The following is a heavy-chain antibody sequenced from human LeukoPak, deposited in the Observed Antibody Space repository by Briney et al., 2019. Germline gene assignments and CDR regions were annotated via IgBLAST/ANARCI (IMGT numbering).Heavy chain of an antibody. Sequence: GGSLRLSCAASGFTFSSYAMSWVRQAPGKGLEWVSAISGSGGSPYYADSVKGRFTISRDNSKNTLYLQMNSLRAEDTAVYYCAKVHPRRPETYYYDSSGYSYFDYWGQGTLVTVSS. V-gene: IGHV3-23*01. CDR3: AKVHPRRPETYYYDSSGYSYFDY. CDR1: GFTFSSYA. J-gene: IGHJ4*02. D-gene: IGHD3-22*01. CDR2: ISGSGGSP.